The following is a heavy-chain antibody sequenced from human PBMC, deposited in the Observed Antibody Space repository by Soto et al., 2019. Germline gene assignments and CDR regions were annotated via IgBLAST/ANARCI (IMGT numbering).Heavy chain of an antibody. V-gene: IGHV2-5*02. CDR1: GFSLSTSGVG. Sequence: QITLKESGPTLVKPTQTLTLTCTFSGFSLSTSGVGVGWIRQPPGKALEWLALIYWDDDKRYSPSLKSRLTITKDTSKNQVVLTMTNMDPVDTATYYCAHRAYYYDSSGYYSVWFDPWGQGTLVTVSS. D-gene: IGHD3-22*01. CDR2: IYWDDDK. CDR3: AHRAYYYDSSGYYSVWFDP. J-gene: IGHJ5*02.